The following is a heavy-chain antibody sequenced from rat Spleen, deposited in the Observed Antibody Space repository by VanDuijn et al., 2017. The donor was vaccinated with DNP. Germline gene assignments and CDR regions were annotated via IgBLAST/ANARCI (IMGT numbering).Heavy chain of an antibody. CDR2: ISYSGNT. CDR1: GYSISSNY. Sequence: EVQLQESGPGLVKPSQSLSLTCSVTGYSISSNYWGWIRKLPGNKMEWMAYISYSGNTGYNPSLKSRISISRDTSKNQFFLQLNSVTTEDTATYYCARTDFYSTYIPFAYWGQGTLVSVSS. D-gene: IGHD1-2*01. V-gene: IGHV3-1*01. CDR3: ARTDFYSTYIPFAY. J-gene: IGHJ3*01.